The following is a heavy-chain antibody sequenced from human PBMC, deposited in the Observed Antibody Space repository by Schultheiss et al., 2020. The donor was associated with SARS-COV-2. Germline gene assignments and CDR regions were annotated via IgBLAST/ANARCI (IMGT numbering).Heavy chain of an antibody. J-gene: IGHJ6*02. V-gene: IGHV4-34*09. CDR1: GGSFSGYY. CDR2: IYYSGST. Sequence: SETLSLTCAVYGGSFSGYYWSWIRQPPGKGLEWIGYIYYSGSTYYNPSLKSRVTISVDTSKNQFSLKLSFVTAADTAVYYCARDRPGSGSYGYGMDVWGQGTTVTVSS. D-gene: IGHD3-10*01. CDR3: ARDRPGSGSYGYGMDV.